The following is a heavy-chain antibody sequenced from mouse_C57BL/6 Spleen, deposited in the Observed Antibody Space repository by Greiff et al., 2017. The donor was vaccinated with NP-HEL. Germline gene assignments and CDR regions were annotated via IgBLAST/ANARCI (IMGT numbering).Heavy chain of an antibody. CDR1: GYTFTSYW. J-gene: IGHJ4*01. CDR2: IDPSDSYT. Sequence: QVQLQQPGAELVMPGASVKLSCKASGYTFTSYWMHWVTQRPGQGLEWIGEIDPSDSYTNYNQKFKGKSTLTVDKSSSTAYMQLSSLTSEDSAVYYCARGGLRRGLYAMDYWGQGTSVTVSS. CDR3: ARGGLRRGLYAMDY. V-gene: IGHV1-69*01. D-gene: IGHD2-4*01.